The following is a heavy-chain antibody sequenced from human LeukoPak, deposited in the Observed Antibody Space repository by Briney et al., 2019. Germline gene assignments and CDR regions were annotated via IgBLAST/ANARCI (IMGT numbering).Heavy chain of an antibody. J-gene: IGHJ4*02. CDR2: IIPIFGTA. CDR1: GYTFTGSY. D-gene: IGHD3-22*01. Sequence: SVKVSCKASGYTFTGSYMHWVRQAPGQGLEWMGGIIPIFGTANYAQKFQGRVTITADESTSTAYMELSSLRSEDTAVYYCARVRVSYYDSSGLYYFDYWGQGTLVTVSS. V-gene: IGHV1-69*13. CDR3: ARVRVSYYDSSGLYYFDY.